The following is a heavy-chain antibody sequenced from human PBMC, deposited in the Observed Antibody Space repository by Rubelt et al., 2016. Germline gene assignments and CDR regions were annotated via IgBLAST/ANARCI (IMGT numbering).Heavy chain of an antibody. D-gene: IGHD3-10*01. J-gene: IGHJ4*02. Sequence: QITLKESGPTLVKPTQTLTLTCTFSGFSLSTSGVGVGWIRQPPGKALEWLALIYWNDDKRYSTSLKTRLTIPQVTSKNQVVLIMTNMDPVDTATYYCAHLAHYGSGSYYEDYWGQGTLVTVSS. CDR3: AHLAHYGSGSYYEDY. CDR1: GFSLSTSGVG. CDR2: IYWNDDK. V-gene: IGHV2-5*01.